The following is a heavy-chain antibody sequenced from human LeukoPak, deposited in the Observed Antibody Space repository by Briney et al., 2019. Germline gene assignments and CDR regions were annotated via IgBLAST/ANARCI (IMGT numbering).Heavy chain of an antibody. CDR1: GFTFSSYA. D-gene: IGHD6-13*01. CDR2: IGGTGGST. CDR3: ANTAATV. J-gene: IGHJ1*01. Sequence: GGSLRLSCSASGFTFSSYAMYWVRQAPGKGLDYVSTIGGTGGSTDYADSVKGRFTISRDNSKNTLYLQMSSLRAEDTAVYYCANTAATVWGQGTLVTVSS. V-gene: IGHV3-64D*09.